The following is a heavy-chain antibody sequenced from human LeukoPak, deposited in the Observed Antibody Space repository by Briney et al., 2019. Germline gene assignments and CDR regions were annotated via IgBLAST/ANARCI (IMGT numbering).Heavy chain of an antibody. J-gene: IGHJ3*02. CDR3: ARERTKGAHDAFDI. Sequence: SETLSLTCAVYGGSFSGYYWRWIRQPPGKGLEWIEEIIHSGSTSYNPSLKSRITISVETSKNQFSLKLSSVTAADTAMYYCARERTKGAHDAFDIWGQGTLVTVSS. CDR2: IIHSGST. CDR1: GGSFSGYY. V-gene: IGHV4-34*12. D-gene: IGHD2-8*01.